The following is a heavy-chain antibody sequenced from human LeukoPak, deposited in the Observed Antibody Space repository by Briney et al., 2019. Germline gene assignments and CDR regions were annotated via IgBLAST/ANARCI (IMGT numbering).Heavy chain of an antibody. J-gene: IGHJ3*02. V-gene: IGHV3-74*01. CDR3: ARDFSGVGDAYDI. Sequence: GGSLRLSCAASGFPFSTYWMHWVRQAPGKGPVWVSRISSDGIDTNYADSVKGRFTISRDNAKNTLLLQMNSLRAADTAVYYCARDFSGVGDAYDIWGQGTMVTVSS. CDR1: GFPFSTYW. D-gene: IGHD1-26*01. CDR2: ISSDGIDT.